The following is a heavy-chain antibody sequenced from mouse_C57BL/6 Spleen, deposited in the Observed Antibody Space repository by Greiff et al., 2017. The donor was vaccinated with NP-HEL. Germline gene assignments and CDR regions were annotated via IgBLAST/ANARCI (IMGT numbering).Heavy chain of an antibody. Sequence: QVQLQQPGAELVRPGTSVKLSCKASGYTFTSYWMHWVKQRPGQGLEWIGVIDPSDSYTNYNQKFKGKATLTVDTSSSTAYMQLSSLTSEDSAVYYCARYSNEFAYWGQGTLVTVSA. CDR2: IDPSDSYT. D-gene: IGHD2-5*01. CDR3: ARYSNEFAY. V-gene: IGHV1-59*01. J-gene: IGHJ3*01. CDR1: GYTFTSYW.